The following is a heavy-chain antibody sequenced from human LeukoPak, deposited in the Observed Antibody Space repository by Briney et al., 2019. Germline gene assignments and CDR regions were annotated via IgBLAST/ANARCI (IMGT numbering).Heavy chain of an antibody. D-gene: IGHD2-21*01. J-gene: IGHJ5*02. CDR3: ARLVIPSHSRWFDP. V-gene: IGHV3-23*01. CDR2: ISQGGETP. Sequence: GGSLRLSCTASGFIFNNYAMSWVRQAPGQGLKWVSTISQGGETPYYADSVKGRFTVSRDNSKNTLYLQIDSLSAEDTAVYYCARLVIPSHSRWFDPWGQGTLVTVSS. CDR1: GFIFNNYA.